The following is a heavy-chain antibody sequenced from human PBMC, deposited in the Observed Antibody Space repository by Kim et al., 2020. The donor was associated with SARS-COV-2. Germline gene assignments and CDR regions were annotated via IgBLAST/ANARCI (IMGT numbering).Heavy chain of an antibody. V-gene: IGHV3-30*18. D-gene: IGHD6-6*01. CDR2: ISYDGSNK. Sequence: GGSLRLSCAASGFTFSSYGMHWVRQAPGKGLEGVAVISYDGSNKYYVDSVKGRFTISRDNSKSTLYLQMNSLRVEDTAVYYCAKGKYSSSFALYYYYYG. CDR1: GFTFSSYG. J-gene: IGHJ6*01. CDR3: AKGKYSSSFALYYYYYG.